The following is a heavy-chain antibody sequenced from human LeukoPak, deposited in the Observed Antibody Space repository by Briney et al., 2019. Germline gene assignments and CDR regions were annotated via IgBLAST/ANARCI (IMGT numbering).Heavy chain of an antibody. CDR1: GFTVSSNY. Sequence: PGGSLRLSCAASGFTVSSNYMSWVRQAPGKGLERVSVIYSGGSTYYADSVKGRFTISRDNSKNTLYLQMNSLRAEDTAVYYCARLDYSGSFYFDYWGQGTLVTVSS. CDR2: IYSGGST. J-gene: IGHJ4*02. CDR3: ARLDYSGSFYFDY. V-gene: IGHV3-53*01. D-gene: IGHD1-26*01.